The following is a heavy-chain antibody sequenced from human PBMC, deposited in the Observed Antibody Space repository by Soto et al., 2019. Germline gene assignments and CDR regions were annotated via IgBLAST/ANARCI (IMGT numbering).Heavy chain of an antibody. CDR3: ARLYYDILTGETNWFDP. Sequence: SETLSLTCTVSGGSVSSNSYSWGWLRQSPGKGLEWIGYIYYSENTNYNPSLKSRVTISVDTSKNQFSLKLSSVTAADTAVYYCARLYYDILTGETNWFDPWGQGTLVNVSS. CDR2: IYYSENT. J-gene: IGHJ5*02. CDR1: GGSVSSNSYS. D-gene: IGHD3-9*01. V-gene: IGHV4-61*05.